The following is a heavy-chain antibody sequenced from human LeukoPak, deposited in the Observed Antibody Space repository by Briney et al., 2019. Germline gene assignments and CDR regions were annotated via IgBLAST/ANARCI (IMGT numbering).Heavy chain of an antibody. CDR2: ISGTGGST. J-gene: IGHJ4*02. D-gene: IGHD6-19*01. Sequence: PGGSLRLSCAASGFTFSSYAMSWVRQAPGKGLEWVSGISGTGGSTYYADSVKGRFTISRDNSKNTLYLQMNSLRAEDTAVYYCAKAKGSGLKYYFGYWGQGTLVTVSS. CDR3: AKAKGSGLKYYFGY. CDR1: GFTFSSYA. V-gene: IGHV3-23*01.